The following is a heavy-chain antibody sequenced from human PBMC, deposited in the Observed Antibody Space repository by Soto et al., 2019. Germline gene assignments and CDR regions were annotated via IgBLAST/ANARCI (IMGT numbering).Heavy chain of an antibody. CDR2: ISETGLTT. J-gene: IGHJ4*02. CDR1: GFTFGSYA. Sequence: EVRLLESGGGLVQPGGSLRLSCVGTGFTFGSYAMSWVRQAPGKGLEWVSEISETGLTTHYADSVKGRFIISRDKSKNPLYLQLGSLRADNTASYYWARIQSVISMFREPFGYWGQGALGTLSP. CDR3: ARIQSVISMFREPFGY. D-gene: IGHD3-10*01. V-gene: IGHV3-23*01.